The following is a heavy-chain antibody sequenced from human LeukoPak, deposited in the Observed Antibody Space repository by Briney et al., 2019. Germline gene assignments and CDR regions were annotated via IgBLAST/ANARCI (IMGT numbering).Heavy chain of an antibody. CDR2: ISSSSSYI. J-gene: IGHJ4*02. Sequence: GGSLRLSCAASGFTFSSYSMNWVRQAPGKGLEWVSSISSSSSYIYYADSVKGRFTIFRDNAKNSLYLQMNSLRAEDTAVYYCARVPHHSSGWSDGDYWGQGTLVTVSS. D-gene: IGHD6-19*01. CDR3: ARVPHHSSGWSDGDY. V-gene: IGHV3-21*01. CDR1: GFTFSSYS.